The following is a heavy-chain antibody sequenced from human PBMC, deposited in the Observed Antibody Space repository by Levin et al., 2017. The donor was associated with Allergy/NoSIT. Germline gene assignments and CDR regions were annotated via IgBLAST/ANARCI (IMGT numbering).Heavy chain of an antibody. Sequence: SETLSLTCAVSGGSISSFNWWSWVRQPPGKGLEWIGEIYHSGSTNYNPSLKSRVTISVDKSKNQFSLKLNSVTAADTAVYFCARSERYGSGSYLNSWGQGSLVTVSS. D-gene: IGHD3-10*01. V-gene: IGHV4-4*02. CDR3: ARSERYGSGSYLNS. CDR2: IYHSGST. J-gene: IGHJ4*02. CDR1: GGSISSFNW.